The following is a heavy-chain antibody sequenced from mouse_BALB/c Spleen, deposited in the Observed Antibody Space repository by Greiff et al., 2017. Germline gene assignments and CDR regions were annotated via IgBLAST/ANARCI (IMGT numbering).Heavy chain of an antibody. Sequence: VQLQESGPGLVAPSQSLSITCTVSGFSLTSYGVHWVRQPPGKGLEWLGVIWAGGSTNYNSALMSRLSISKDNSKSQVFLKMNSLQTDDTAMYYCARDPWGSYYFDYWGQGTTLTVSS. V-gene: IGHV2-9*02. CDR2: IWAGGST. J-gene: IGHJ2*01. CDR3: ARDPWGSYYFDY. D-gene: IGHD1-1*02. CDR1: GFSLTSYG.